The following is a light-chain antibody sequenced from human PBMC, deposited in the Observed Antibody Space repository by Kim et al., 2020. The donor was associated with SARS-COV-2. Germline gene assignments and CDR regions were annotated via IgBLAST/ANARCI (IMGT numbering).Light chain of an antibody. CDR1: QSVRTK. CDR2: GAS. J-gene: IGKJ4*01. Sequence: SPGERATLYCRASQSVRTKLAWYHQKPGQAPRLLIDGASTRATGIPVRFSGSGSGTEFTLTISGLQSEDFGIYYCQQYSDWPPFTFGGGTKVDIK. CDR3: QQYSDWPPFT. V-gene: IGKV3-15*01.